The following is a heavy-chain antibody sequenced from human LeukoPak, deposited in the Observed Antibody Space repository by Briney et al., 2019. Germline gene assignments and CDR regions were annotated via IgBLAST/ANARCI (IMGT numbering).Heavy chain of an antibody. D-gene: IGHD6-19*01. J-gene: IGHJ6*03. CDR3: AREGYSSGWQLYYYYMDV. CDR2: INWNGGST. V-gene: IGHV3-20*04. CDR1: GFTLDDYG. Sequence: GGSLRLSCAASGFTLDDYGMSWVRQAPGKGLEWVSGINWNGGSTGYADSVKGRFTISRDNAKNSLYLQMNSLRAEDTALYYCAREGYSSGWQLYYYYMDVWGKGTTVTVSS.